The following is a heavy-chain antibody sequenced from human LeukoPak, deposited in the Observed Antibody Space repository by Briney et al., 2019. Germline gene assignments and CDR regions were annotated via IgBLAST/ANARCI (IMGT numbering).Heavy chain of an antibody. Sequence: GGSLRLSCAASGFTFSSYAMHWVRQAPGKGLEWVAVISYDGSNKYYTDSVKGRFTISRDNSKNTLYLQMNSLRAEDTAVYYCARAVGDYYDSSGYYEKYFDYWGQGTLVTVCS. D-gene: IGHD3-22*01. CDR3: ARAVGDYYDSSGYYEKYFDY. J-gene: IGHJ4*02. V-gene: IGHV3-30*04. CDR2: ISYDGSNK. CDR1: GFTFSSYA.